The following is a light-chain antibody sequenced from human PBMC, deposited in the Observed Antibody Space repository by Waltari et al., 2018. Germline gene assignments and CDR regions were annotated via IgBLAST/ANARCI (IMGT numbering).Light chain of an antibody. V-gene: IGLV2-8*01. J-gene: IGLJ3*02. Sequence: HSVLTQPPSASGSPEHSITITCPGTSTDVVDYTHVPWYQQQPGKAPQLKIYDVSKRPSGVADRCSGSKAGNTASLTVSGLQAEDEADYYGSSYTGSDKFPWVFGGGTKLTVL. CDR1: STDVVDYTH. CDR3: SSYTGSDKFPWV. CDR2: DVS.